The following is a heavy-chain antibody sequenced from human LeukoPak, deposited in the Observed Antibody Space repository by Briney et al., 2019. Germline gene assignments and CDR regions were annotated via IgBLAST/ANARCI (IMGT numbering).Heavy chain of an antibody. V-gene: IGHV3-74*01. CDR3: ARVRPSGYPDY. CDR1: GFTFSSYW. J-gene: IGHJ4*02. D-gene: IGHD5-12*01. CDR2: INSDGSST. Sequence: GGSLRLSCAASGFTFSSYWVHWVRQAPGKGLVWVSHINSDGSSTNYADSVKGRFTISRDNAKNTLYLQMNSLRAEDTAVYYCARVRPSGYPDYWGQGTLVTVSS.